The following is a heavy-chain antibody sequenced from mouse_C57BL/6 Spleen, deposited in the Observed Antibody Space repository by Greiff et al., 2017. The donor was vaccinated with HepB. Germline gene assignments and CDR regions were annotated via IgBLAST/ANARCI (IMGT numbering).Heavy chain of an antibody. D-gene: IGHD1-1*01. J-gene: IGHJ1*03. CDR1: GFTFSSYG. CDR2: ISSGGSYT. CDR3: ARQGGFYYGSSPWYFDV. Sequence: DVMLVESGGDLVKPGGSLKLSCAASGFTFSSYGMSWVRQTPDKRLEWVATISSGGSYTYYPDSVKGRFTISRDNAKNTLYLQMSSLKSEDTAMYYCARQGGFYYGSSPWYFDVWGTGTTVTVSS. V-gene: IGHV5-6*02.